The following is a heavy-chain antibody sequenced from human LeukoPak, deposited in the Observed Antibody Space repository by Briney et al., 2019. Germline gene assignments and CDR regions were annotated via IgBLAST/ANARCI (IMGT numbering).Heavy chain of an antibody. CDR1: GFTFSSYG. V-gene: IGHV3-7*01. Sequence: GGSLRLSCAASGFTFSSYGMSWVRQAPGKGLEWVANIKQDGSEKYYVDSVKGRFTISRDNAKNSLYLQMNSLRAEDTAVYYCARVEDYDILTGFDYWGQGTLVTVSS. CDR2: IKQDGSEK. D-gene: IGHD3-9*01. CDR3: ARVEDYDILTGFDY. J-gene: IGHJ4*02.